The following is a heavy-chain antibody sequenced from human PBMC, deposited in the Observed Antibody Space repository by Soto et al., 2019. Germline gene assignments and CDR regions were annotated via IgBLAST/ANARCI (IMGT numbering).Heavy chain of an antibody. CDR1: GFTFSSYG. CDR2: IWYDGSNK. CDR3: ASFLRGEFDY. D-gene: IGHD3-10*01. J-gene: IGHJ4*02. V-gene: IGHV3-33*01. Sequence: QTRGSLRLSCAASGFTFSSYGMHWVRQAPGKGLEWVAVIWYDGSNKYYADSVKGRFTISRDNSKNTLYLQMNSLRAEDTAVYYCASFLRGEFDYWGQGTLVTVSS.